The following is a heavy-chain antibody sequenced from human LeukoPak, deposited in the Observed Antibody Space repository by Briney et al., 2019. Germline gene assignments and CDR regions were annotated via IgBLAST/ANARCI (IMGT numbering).Heavy chain of an antibody. D-gene: IGHD6-13*01. V-gene: IGHV1-2*04. CDR3: ARDNGIAAAGNGDNWFDP. CDR1: GYTFTSYY. Sequence: ASVKVSCKASGYTFTSYYMHWVRQAPGQGLEWMGWINPNSGSTNYAQKFQGWVTMTRDTSISTAYMELSRLRSDDTAVYYCARDNGIAAAGNGDNWFDPWGQGTLVTVSS. J-gene: IGHJ5*02. CDR2: INPNSGST.